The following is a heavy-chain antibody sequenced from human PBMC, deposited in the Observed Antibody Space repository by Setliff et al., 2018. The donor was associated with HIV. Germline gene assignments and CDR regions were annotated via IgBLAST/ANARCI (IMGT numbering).Heavy chain of an antibody. CDR2: ISANNGNT. V-gene: IGHV1-18*01. J-gene: IGHJ6*04. Sequence: ASVKVSCKASGYTFNTYGISWVRQAPGQGLEWMGWISANNGNTNYVQKFQGRVTMTTDTTTSTAYMELRSLRSDDTAVYYCARDAPAEYYDFWSGYILWDVWGKGTTVTVSS. D-gene: IGHD3-3*01. CDR1: GYTFNTYG. CDR3: ARDAPAEYYDFWSGYILWDV.